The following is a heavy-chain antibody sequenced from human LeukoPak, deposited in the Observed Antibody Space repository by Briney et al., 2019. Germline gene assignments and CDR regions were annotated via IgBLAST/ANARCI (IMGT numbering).Heavy chain of an antibody. CDR2: IKEDGSKI. J-gene: IGHJ4*02. D-gene: IGHD6-19*01. V-gene: IGHV3-7*04. CDR3: ARESTVAGTIFDF. Sequence: GGSLRLSCAASGFTFTTNWMSWVRQTPGKGLEWVANIKEDGSKIYYVDSVRGRFTISRDNARSSLYLQMNSLTAEDTGVYFCARESTVAGTIFDFWGQGTLVTVSS. CDR1: GFTFTTNW.